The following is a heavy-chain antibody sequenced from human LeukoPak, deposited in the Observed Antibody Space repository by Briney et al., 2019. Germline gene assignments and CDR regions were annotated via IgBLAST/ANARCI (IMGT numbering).Heavy chain of an antibody. V-gene: IGHV4-30-4*01. CDR1: GDSVSNDDYF. J-gene: IGHJ4*02. Sequence: SQTLSLTCTVSGDSVSNDDYFWSWTRQPPGEGLEWIGYIYYSAGTYYNPSLKSRVTMSIDTSRNQFSLRLSSVTAADTAVYSCGRGTRYSGSYVVEYWGQGTLVTVSS. CDR2: IYYSAGT. D-gene: IGHD1-26*01. CDR3: GRGTRYSGSYVVEY.